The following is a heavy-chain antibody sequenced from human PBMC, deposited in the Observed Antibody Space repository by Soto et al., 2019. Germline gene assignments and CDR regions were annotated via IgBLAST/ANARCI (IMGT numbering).Heavy chain of an antibody. J-gene: IGHJ4*02. D-gene: IGHD5-12*01. CDR3: AHRPRGYAYYFDY. CDR1: GFSLSTRGVG. V-gene: IGHV2-5*02. Sequence: QITLKESGPPLVKPTQTLTLTCTFSGFSLSTRGVGVAWIRQPPGKALEWLALIFWDDDKWYSPSLKSRLTITEDTSKNQVDLTLTNTDPVDTATYYCAHRPRGYAYYFDYWGQGTLVTVSS. CDR2: IFWDDDK.